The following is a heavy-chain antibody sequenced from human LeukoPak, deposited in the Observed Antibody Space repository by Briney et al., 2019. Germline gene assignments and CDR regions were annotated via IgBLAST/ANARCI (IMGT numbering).Heavy chain of an antibody. D-gene: IGHD1-1*01. CDR2: ISSSGGTI. CDR3: ARDNFVFPPSTRYNWNDAYFDY. CDR1: GFTFSSYE. J-gene: IGHJ4*02. V-gene: IGHV3-48*03. Sequence: PGGSLRLSCAASGFTFSSYEMNWVRQAPGKGLEWVSYISSSGGTIYYADSVKGRFTISRDNAKNSLYLQMNSLRAEDTAVYYCARDNFVFPPSTRYNWNDAYFDYWGQGTLVTVSS.